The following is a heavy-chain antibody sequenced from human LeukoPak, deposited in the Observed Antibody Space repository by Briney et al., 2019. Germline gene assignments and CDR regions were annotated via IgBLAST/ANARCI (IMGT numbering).Heavy chain of an antibody. V-gene: IGHV4-34*01. Sequence: SETLSLTCAVYGGSFSGYYWSWIRQPPGKGLEWIGEINHSGSTNYNPSLKSRVTISVDTSKNQFSLKLSSVTAADTAVYYCARGFVAGYNWFDPWGQGTLVTVSS. CDR2: INHSGST. D-gene: IGHD2-15*01. CDR1: GGSFSGYY. CDR3: ARGFVAGYNWFDP. J-gene: IGHJ5*02.